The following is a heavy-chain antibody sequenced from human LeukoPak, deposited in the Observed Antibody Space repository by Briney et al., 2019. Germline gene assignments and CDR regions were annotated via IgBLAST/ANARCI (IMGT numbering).Heavy chain of an antibody. J-gene: IGHJ4*02. CDR1: GFTFSSYG. CDR3: ARDHCGGDCYLDY. V-gene: IGHV3-30*03. Sequence: PGGSLRLSCAASGFTFSSYGMHWVRQAPGKGLEWVAVISYDGSNKYYADSVKGRFTISRDNSKNTLYLQMNSLRAEDTAVYYCARDHCGGDCYLDYWGQGTLVTVSS. D-gene: IGHD2-21*02. CDR2: ISYDGSNK.